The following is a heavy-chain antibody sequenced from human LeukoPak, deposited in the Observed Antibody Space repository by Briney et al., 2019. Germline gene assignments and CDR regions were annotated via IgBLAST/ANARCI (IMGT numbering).Heavy chain of an antibody. CDR3: AKAFFGDWFDP. D-gene: IGHD3-10*01. V-gene: IGHV3-7*03. Sequence: GGSLRLSCAASGFTFKDYWMSWVRQAPGKGLEWVANIKEDGSEKYYVDSVKGRFTISRDNSKNTLYLQMNSLRAEDTAVYYCAKAFFGDWFDPWGQGTLVTVSS. J-gene: IGHJ5*02. CDR2: IKEDGSEK. CDR1: GFTFKDYW.